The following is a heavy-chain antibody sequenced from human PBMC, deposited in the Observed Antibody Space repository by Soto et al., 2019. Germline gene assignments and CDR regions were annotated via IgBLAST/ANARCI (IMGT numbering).Heavy chain of an antibody. D-gene: IGHD1-26*01. Sequence: PGGSLRLSCAASGFTFDDYAMHWVRQAPGKGLEWVSGISWNSGSIGYADSVKGRFTISRDNAKNSLYLQMNSLRAEDTALYYCAKDMGSSGSYYIDYWGQGTLVTVSS. CDR2: ISWNSGSI. CDR1: GFTFDDYA. V-gene: IGHV3-9*01. J-gene: IGHJ4*02. CDR3: AKDMGSSGSYYIDY.